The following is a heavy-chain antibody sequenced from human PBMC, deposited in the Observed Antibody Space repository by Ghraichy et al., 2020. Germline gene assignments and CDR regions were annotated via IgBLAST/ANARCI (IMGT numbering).Heavy chain of an antibody. J-gene: IGHJ6*02. CDR2: MNPNSGNT. D-gene: IGHD3-10*01. V-gene: IGHV1-8*01. Sequence: ASVKVSCKAFGYTFTSYDINWVRQATGQGLEWMGWMNPNSGNTVYAQNFQGRVTMTRNTSISTAYMELSSLRSDDTAVYYCARGSTMVRGVSPTGYYGMDVWGQGTTVTVSS. CDR1: GYTFTSYD. CDR3: ARGSTMVRGVSPTGYYGMDV.